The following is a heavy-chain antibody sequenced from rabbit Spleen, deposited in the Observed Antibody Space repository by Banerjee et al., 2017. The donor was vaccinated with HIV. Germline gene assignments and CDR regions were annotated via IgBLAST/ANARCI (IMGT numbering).Heavy chain of an antibody. CDR3: ARSSGSNSYYIDL. V-gene: IGHV1S40*01. Sequence: QSLEESGGDLVKPGASLTLTCTASGFSFSSSYWICWVHQAPGKGLEWIGCIATGSSGYTYYASWAKGRFTISKTSSTTVTLQMTSLTAADTATYFCARSSGSNSYYIDLWGPGTLVTVS. D-gene: IGHD1-1*01. CDR1: GFSFSSSYW. J-gene: IGHJ6*01. CDR2: IATGSSGYT.